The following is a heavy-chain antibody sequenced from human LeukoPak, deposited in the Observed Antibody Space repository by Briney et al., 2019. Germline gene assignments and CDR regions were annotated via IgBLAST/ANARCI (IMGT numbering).Heavy chain of an antibody. CDR1: AFTSISYW. CDR2: IKQDGSKK. V-gene: IGHV3-7*01. Sequence: PASPMRFSCATFAFTSISYWICCVSQAPQKPLECVANIKQDGSKKYNVDSLNGQITITRDKAKNSLYLQMCSLRAEDTAVYYCAREFPYYYDSSRYLYYFDYWGQGTLVTVSS. D-gene: IGHD3-22*01. J-gene: IGHJ4*02. CDR3: AREFPYYYDSSRYLYYFDY.